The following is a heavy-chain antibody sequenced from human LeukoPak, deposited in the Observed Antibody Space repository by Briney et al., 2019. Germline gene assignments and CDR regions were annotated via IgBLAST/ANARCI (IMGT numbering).Heavy chain of an antibody. Sequence: GGSLRLSCAASGFTFSSYGMPWVRQAPGKGLEWVAVIWYDGSNKYYADSVKGRFTISRDNSKNTLYLQMNSLRAEDTAVYYCARDLRQQLVSGGLDYWGQGTLVTVSS. J-gene: IGHJ4*02. D-gene: IGHD6-13*01. CDR3: ARDLRQQLVSGGLDY. V-gene: IGHV3-33*01. CDR2: IWYDGSNK. CDR1: GFTFSSYG.